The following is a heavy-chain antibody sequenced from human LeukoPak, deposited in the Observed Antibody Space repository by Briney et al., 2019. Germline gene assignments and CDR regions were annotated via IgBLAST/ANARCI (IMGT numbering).Heavy chain of an antibody. D-gene: IGHD3-3*01. J-gene: IGHJ5*02. V-gene: IGHV1-69*13. Sequence: SVKVSFKASGGTFSSYAISWVRQAPGQGLEWMGGIIPIFGTANYAQKFQGRVTITADESTSTAYMELSSLRSEDTAVYYCARDSTNDFWSGYRANWFDPWGQGTLVTVSS. CDR2: IIPIFGTA. CDR1: GGTFSSYA. CDR3: ARDSTNDFWSGYRANWFDP.